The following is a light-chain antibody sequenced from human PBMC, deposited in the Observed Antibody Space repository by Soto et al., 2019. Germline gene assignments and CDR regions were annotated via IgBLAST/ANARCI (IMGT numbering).Light chain of an antibody. CDR1: QSTSSW. V-gene: IGKV1-5*01. CDR3: QDYNSWT. Sequence: DIQMTQSPSTLSASVGDRATITCRARQSTSSWLAWYQQKPRKLPNHLIYDASTVVRGVPSRFSCRGSGTEFTLTISSLQPDDFATYYCQDYNSWTFGQGTKVDIK. CDR2: DAS. J-gene: IGKJ1*01.